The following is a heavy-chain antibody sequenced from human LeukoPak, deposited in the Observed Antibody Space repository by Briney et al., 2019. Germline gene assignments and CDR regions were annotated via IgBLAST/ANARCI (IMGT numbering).Heavy chain of an antibody. CDR2: IILIFGTT. CDR3: ARSLRGYSGNDFLGRGWLDP. Sequence: SVKVSCKASGYTFTSYGISWVRQAPGHGLEWMGGIILIFGTTNYAQNFQGRVTITADKSTSTAYMELSSLRSEDTAVYYCARSLRGYSGNDFLGRGWLDPWGQGTLVTVSS. D-gene: IGHD5-12*01. V-gene: IGHV1-69*06. J-gene: IGHJ5*02. CDR1: GYTFTSYG.